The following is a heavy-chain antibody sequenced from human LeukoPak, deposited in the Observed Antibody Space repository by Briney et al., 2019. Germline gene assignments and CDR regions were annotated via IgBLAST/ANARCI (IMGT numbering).Heavy chain of an antibody. D-gene: IGHD2-15*01. V-gene: IGHV3-7*03. J-gene: IGHJ6*04. CDR3: ARDFGLRCSGGTCYSVYYYGMDV. CDR2: IKQGGSEK. Sequence: GGSLRLSCSASGFSFSNHAMYWVRQAPGKGLEWVANIKQGGSEKYYVDSVKGRFTISRDNAKNSLYLQMNSLRAEDTAVYYCARDFGLRCSGGTCYSVYYYGMDVWGKGTTVTVSS. CDR1: GFSFSNHA.